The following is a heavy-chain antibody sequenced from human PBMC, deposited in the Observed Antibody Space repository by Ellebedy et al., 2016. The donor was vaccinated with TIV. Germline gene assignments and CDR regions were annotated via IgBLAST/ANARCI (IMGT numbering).Heavy chain of an antibody. V-gene: IGHV1-2*04. CDR3: ARQEMATIGDSFDI. CDR2: INPNSGDT. Sequence: AASVKVSCKASGYTFTGYFMHWVRQAPGQGLEWMGLINPNSGDTNYAQKFQGWVTMTRDTSISTAYMELSRLRSDDTADYYCARQEMATIGDSFDIWGQGTMVTVSS. J-gene: IGHJ3*02. CDR1: GYTFTGYF. D-gene: IGHD5-24*01.